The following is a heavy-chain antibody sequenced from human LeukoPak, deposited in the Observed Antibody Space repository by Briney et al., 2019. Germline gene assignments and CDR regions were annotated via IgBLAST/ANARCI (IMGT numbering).Heavy chain of an antibody. CDR1: GFTFSDYY. Sequence: GGSLRLSCAVSGFTFSDYYMTWIRQVPGKGLEWVGRIKSKSDGGTTDFAAPVKGRFTISRDDSKNTLYLQMNSLKTEDTAVYYCTTHTVTHDYWGQGTLVTVSS. V-gene: IGHV3-15*01. J-gene: IGHJ4*02. D-gene: IGHD4-17*01. CDR3: TTHTVTHDY. CDR2: IKSKSDGGTT.